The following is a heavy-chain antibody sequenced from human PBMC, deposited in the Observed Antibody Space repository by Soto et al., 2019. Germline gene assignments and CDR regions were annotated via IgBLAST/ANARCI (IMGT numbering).Heavy chain of an antibody. CDR1: GLRLRSYV. J-gene: IGHJ6*01. CDR3: AKYWQEVSGFGMDV. V-gene: IGHV3-23*01. D-gene: IGHD2-15*01. CDR2: ISSGGGST. Sequence: PGGSLRSCCVACGLRLRSYVRSWVRQGPGKGLEWVSVISSGGGSTYYADSVKGRFTISRDNSKNTFYLRMNNLRDDETAVYFCAKYWQEVSGFGMDVWGQGT.